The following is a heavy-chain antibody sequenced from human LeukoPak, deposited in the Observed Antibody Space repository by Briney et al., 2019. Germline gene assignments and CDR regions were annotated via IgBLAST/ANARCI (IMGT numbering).Heavy chain of an antibody. J-gene: IGHJ6*03. D-gene: IGHD6-6*01. V-gene: IGHV1-2*02. CDR1: GYTFTGYY. CDR2: INPNSGGT. Sequence: GASVKVSCKASGYTFTGYYMHWVRQAPGQGLEWMGWINPNSGGTNYAQKFQGRVTMTRDTSISTAYMELSRLGSDDTAVYYCAREHSSSQYYYYMDVWGKGTTVTVSS. CDR3: AREHSSSQYYYYMDV.